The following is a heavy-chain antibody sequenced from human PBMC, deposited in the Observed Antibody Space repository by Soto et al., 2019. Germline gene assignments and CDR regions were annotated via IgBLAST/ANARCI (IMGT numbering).Heavy chain of an antibody. CDR2: IIPIFGTA. CDR3: ARTKTAVNRKPYYYGMDV. J-gene: IGHJ6*01. Sequence: SVKVSCKASGGTFSSYAISWVRQAPGQGLEWMGGIIPIFGTANYAQKFQGRVTITADKSTSTAYMELSSLRSEETAVYYCARTKTAVNRKPYYYGMDVWGEGSTGTVSS. CDR1: GGTFSSYA. D-gene: IGHD4-17*01. V-gene: IGHV1-69*06.